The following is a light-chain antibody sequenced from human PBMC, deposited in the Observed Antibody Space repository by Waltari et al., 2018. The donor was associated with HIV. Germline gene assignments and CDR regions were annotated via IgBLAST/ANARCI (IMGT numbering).Light chain of an antibody. Sequence: QSALTQPASVSGSPGQSITISCTGTSSDVWSYNLVSWYQQHPDKAPKLIIYEVSKRPSGVSNRFSGSKSGSTASLTISGLQPEDEADYCCCSYASTTDTYVVFGGGTKLTVL. V-gene: IGLV2-23*02. J-gene: IGLJ2*01. CDR1: SSDVWSYNL. CDR3: CSYASTTDTYVV. CDR2: EVS.